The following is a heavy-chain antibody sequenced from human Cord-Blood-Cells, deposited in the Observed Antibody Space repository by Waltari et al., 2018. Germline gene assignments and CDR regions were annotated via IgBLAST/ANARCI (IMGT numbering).Heavy chain of an antibody. CDR1: GYTFTSYA. D-gene: IGHD3-10*01. CDR3: ARDLVWFGELTGYYYGMDV. CDR2: IKNNTGNP. J-gene: IGHJ6*02. V-gene: IGHV7-4-1*02. Sequence: QVQLVQSGSELKKPGASVKASCKASGYTFTSYAMNSVRQAPGQGLEWMGWIKNNTGNPPYAQGFTGRFVFSLDTSVSTAYLQISSLKAEDTAVYYCARDLVWFGELTGYYYGMDVWGQGTTVTVSS.